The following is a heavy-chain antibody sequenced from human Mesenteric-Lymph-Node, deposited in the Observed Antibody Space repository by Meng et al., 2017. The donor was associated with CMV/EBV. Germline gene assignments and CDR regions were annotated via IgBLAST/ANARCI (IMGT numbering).Heavy chain of an antibody. J-gene: IGHJ4*02. CDR2: IKSKTDGGTT. Sequence: GGSLRLSCSASGFTFDDYTMHWVRQVPGKGLEWVGRIKSKTDGGTTDYAAPVKGRFTISRDDSKNTLYLQMNSLKTEDTAVYYCTTPPLRYFDWLSFWGQGTLVTVSS. CDR3: TTPPLRYFDWLSF. D-gene: IGHD3-9*01. CDR1: GFTFDDYT. V-gene: IGHV3-15*01.